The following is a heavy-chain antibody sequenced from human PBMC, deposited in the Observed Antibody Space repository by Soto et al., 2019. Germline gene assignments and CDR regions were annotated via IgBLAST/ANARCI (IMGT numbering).Heavy chain of an antibody. CDR2: ITTSSAYI. CDR1: GFTFNTYD. V-gene: IGHV3-21*01. J-gene: IGHJ5*02. D-gene: IGHD3-16*01. CDR3: VRSGTARLLRHSWFDT. Sequence: EVQLVDSWGGLVKPGGSLRLSCAASGFTFNTYDMNWVRQAPGKGLEWVSSITTSSAYIYYADSLKGRITISTDNAKNSLFLQMNSLRAEATAVYYCVRSGTARLLRHSWFDTWGQGILVTVSS.